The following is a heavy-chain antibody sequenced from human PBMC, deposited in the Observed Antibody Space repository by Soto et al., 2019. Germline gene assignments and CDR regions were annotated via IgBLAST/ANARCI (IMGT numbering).Heavy chain of an antibody. V-gene: IGHV3-23*01. CDR2: ISGSGGST. Sequence: GGSLRLSCAASGFTFSSYAMSWVRQAPGRGLEWVSAISGSGGSTYHADSVKGRFTISRDNSKNTLYLQMNSLRAEDTAVYYCVKDRSYDVWSGPPFDYWGQGTLVTVSS. D-gene: IGHD3-3*01. J-gene: IGHJ4*02. CDR3: VKDRSYDVWSGPPFDY. CDR1: GFTFSSYA.